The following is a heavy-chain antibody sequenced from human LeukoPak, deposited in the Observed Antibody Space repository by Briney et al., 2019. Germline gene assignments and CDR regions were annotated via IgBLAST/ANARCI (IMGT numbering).Heavy chain of an antibody. Sequence: PGGSLRLSCAASGFTFSSYWIHWVRQAPGKGLVWVSRIYSDATYYADSVKGRFTISGDNAKNTLYLQMNSLRAEDTAVYYCARESYDSSGYYYGGGVDYWGQGTLVTVSS. D-gene: IGHD3-22*01. V-gene: IGHV3-74*01. CDR2: IYSDAT. CDR1: GFTFSSYW. CDR3: ARESYDSSGYYYGGGVDY. J-gene: IGHJ4*02.